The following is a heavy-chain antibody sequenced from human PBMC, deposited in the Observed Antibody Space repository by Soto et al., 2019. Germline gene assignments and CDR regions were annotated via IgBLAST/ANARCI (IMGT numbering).Heavy chain of an antibody. V-gene: IGHV1-18*01. CDR2: ISANNGST. J-gene: IGHJ4*02. CDR1: GYTFTSYG. Sequence: ASVKVSCKASGYTFTSYGISWVRQAPGQGLEWIGIISANNGSTIYAQKFQGRVTMTRDTSTSTVSMELSSLRSEDTAVYYCARGRCSGGTCYFDYWGQGTLVTVS. CDR3: ARGRCSGGTCYFDY. D-gene: IGHD2-15*01.